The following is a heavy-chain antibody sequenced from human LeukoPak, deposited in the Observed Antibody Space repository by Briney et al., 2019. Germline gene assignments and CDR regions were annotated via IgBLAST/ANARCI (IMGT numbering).Heavy chain of an antibody. Sequence: GGSLRLSCAASGFSLSDAWMSWVRQAPGKGLECVGRIKPKTDDGTTDYAEPVNDRFSVSRDDSKNTLYLQINSLTTEDTGLYYCTQLSRGYWGQGTQVTVSS. J-gene: IGHJ4*02. V-gene: IGHV3-15*01. CDR1: GFSLSDAW. CDR2: IKPKTDDGTT. D-gene: IGHD1-1*01. CDR3: TQLSRGY.